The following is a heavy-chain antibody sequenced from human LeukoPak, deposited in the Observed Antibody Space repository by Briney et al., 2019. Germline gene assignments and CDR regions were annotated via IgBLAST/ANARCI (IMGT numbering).Heavy chain of an antibody. V-gene: IGHV3-33*06. D-gene: IGHD5-24*01. Sequence: GTSLRLSCAASGFTFRNYGMHWVRQAPGKGLGWVAVIYYDGSNKYYGDSVKGRFTISRDNSKNTLYLQMNSLRAEDTAVYYCAKDVEMATTDWYFDLWGRGTLVTVSS. J-gene: IGHJ2*01. CDR1: GFTFRNYG. CDR3: AKDVEMATTDWYFDL. CDR2: IYYDGSNK.